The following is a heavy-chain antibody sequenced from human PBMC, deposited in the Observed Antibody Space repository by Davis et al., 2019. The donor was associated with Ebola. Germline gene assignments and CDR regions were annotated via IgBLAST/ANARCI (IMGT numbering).Heavy chain of an antibody. CDR2: INPSSGST. J-gene: IGHJ4*02. Sequence: ASVKVSCKASGYTFTSYYMHWVRQAPGQGLEWMGIINPSSGSTDYAQKFQGRVTMTRDTSTSTVYMELSSLRSEDTAVYYCARGPINNYGDSLIDYWGQGTLVTVSS. D-gene: IGHD4-17*01. CDR3: ARGPINNYGDSLIDY. V-gene: IGHV1-46*01. CDR1: GYTFTSYY.